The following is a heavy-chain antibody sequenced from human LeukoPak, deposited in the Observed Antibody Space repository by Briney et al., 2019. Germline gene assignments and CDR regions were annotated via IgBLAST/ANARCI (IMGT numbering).Heavy chain of an antibody. CDR1: GYSISSSNW. V-gene: IGHV4-28*01. CDR3: ERRQNIDYYFDY. CDR2: IYYSGST. D-gene: IGHD2/OR15-2a*01. J-gene: IGHJ4*02. Sequence: SETLSLTCAVSGYSISSSNWWGWIRHPPGKGLEWIGYIYYSGSTYYNPSLKCRVTMSIDTYMNHFSLNLSSVAAVDTAVYYCERRQNIDYYFDYWGQGTLVTVSS.